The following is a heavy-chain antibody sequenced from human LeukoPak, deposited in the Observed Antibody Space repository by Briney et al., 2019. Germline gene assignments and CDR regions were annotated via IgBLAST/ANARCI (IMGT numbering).Heavy chain of an antibody. CDR1: GYTFAIYG. D-gene: IGHD2-21*02. J-gene: IGHJ5*02. CDR3: ARDYCTRGGDCYKEDLFDP. V-gene: IGHV1-18*01. Sequence: ASVKVSCKASGYTFAIYGIGWVRQAPGQGLEWMAWINPYDGDTNYAHNFEGRVTMTTETSTSTAYMELRSLRSDDTAIYYCARDYCTRGGDCYKEDLFDPWGQGTLVTVSS. CDR2: INPYDGDT.